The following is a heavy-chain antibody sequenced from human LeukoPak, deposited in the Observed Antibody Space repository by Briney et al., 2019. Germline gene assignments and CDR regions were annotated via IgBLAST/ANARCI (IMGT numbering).Heavy chain of an antibody. V-gene: IGHV1-18*01. CDR1: GYTFTSYG. D-gene: IGHD3-3*01. CDR2: ISAYNGNT. CDR3: ARDFTPYDFWSGYYTGMNWFDP. J-gene: IGHJ5*02. Sequence: GASVKVSWKASGYTFTSYGISWVRQAPGQGLEWMGWISAYNGNTNYAQKLQGRVTMTTDTSTSTAYMELRSLRSDDTAVYYCARDFTPYDFWSGYYTGMNWFDPWGQGTLVTVSS.